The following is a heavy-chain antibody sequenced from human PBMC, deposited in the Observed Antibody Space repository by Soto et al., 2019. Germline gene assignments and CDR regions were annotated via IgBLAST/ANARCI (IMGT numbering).Heavy chain of an antibody. V-gene: IGHV1-18*01. CDR1: GYTFTSYG. Sequence: ASVKVSCKASGYTFTSYGISWVRQAPGQGLEWMGWISAYNGNTNYAQKLQGRVTMTTDTSTSTAYMELRSLRSDDTAVYYCARVATIFGVVNWFDPRGQGTLVTVSS. J-gene: IGHJ5*02. CDR3: ARVATIFGVVNWFDP. CDR2: ISAYNGNT. D-gene: IGHD3-3*01.